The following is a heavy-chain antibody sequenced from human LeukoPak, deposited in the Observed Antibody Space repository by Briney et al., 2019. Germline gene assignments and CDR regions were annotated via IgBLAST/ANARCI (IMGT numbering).Heavy chain of an antibody. CDR1: GGSISSGGYY. CDR2: IYYSGST. Sequence: SQTLSLTCTVSGGSISSGGYYWSWIRQHPGKGLEWIGYIYYSGSTYYNPSLKSRVTISVDTSKNQFSLKLGSVTAADTAVYYCARSGYSSGYFNWFDPWGQGTLVTVSS. V-gene: IGHV4-31*03. D-gene: IGHD6-19*01. CDR3: ARSGYSSGYFNWFDP. J-gene: IGHJ5*02.